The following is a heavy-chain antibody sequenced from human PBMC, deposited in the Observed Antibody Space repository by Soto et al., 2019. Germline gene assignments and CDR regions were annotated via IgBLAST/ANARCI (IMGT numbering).Heavy chain of an antibody. Sequence: PSETLSLTCTVSGGSITSSSYYWGWIRQPPGKGLEWIGSIYYSGSTYYNPSLKSRVTISVDTSKNQFSLKLSSVTGADTAVYYCARASSSSSAADYWGQGTLVTVSS. CDR3: ARASSSSSAADY. J-gene: IGHJ4*02. V-gene: IGHV4-39*07. D-gene: IGHD6-6*01. CDR1: GGSITSSSYY. CDR2: IYYSGST.